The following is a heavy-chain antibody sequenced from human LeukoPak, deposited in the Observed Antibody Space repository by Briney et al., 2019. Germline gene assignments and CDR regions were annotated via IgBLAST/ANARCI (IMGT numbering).Heavy chain of an antibody. CDR2: IYYSGST. CDR1: GGSISSSYSY. D-gene: IGHD6-13*01. CDR3: ARGRGSSWYYFDY. V-gene: IGHV4-39*07. J-gene: IGHJ4*02. Sequence: PSETLSLTCTVSGGSISSSYSYWGWIRQPPGKGLEWIGNIYYSGSTNYNPSLKGRVTMSVDTSKNQFSLQLNSVTAADTAVYYCARGRGSSWYYFDYWGQGTLVTVSS.